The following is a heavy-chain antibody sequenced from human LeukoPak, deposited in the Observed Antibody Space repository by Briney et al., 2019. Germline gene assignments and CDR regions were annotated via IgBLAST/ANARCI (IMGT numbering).Heavy chain of an antibody. CDR2: IYYSGST. Sequence: PSETLSLTCTDSGGSVSSYYWSWIRQPPGKGLEWIGYIYYSGSTNYNPSLKSRVTISVDTSKNQFSLKLSSVTAADTAVYYCARHTRAAAGKRPTQVWFDPWGQGTLVTVSS. V-gene: IGHV4-59*08. CDR1: GGSVSSYY. D-gene: IGHD6-13*01. CDR3: ARHTRAAAGKRPTQVWFDP. J-gene: IGHJ5*02.